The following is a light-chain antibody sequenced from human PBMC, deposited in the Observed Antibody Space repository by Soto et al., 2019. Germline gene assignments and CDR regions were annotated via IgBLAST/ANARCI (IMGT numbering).Light chain of an antibody. V-gene: IGKV4-1*01. CDR3: QHYFTTPRT. CDR1: QSLFYSSNNKNF. CDR2: WAS. Sequence: DIVMTQSPDSLAVSLGERTTNNCKSSQSLFYSSNNKNFLAWYQQKAGQPPKLLIYWASTRESGVPDRFSGSGSGAEFNLTITSLQAEDAGVYYCQHYFTTPRTFGQGTRLEI. J-gene: IGKJ2*01.